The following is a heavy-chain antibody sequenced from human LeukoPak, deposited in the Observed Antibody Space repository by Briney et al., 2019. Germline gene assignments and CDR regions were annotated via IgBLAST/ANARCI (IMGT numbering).Heavy chain of an antibody. Sequence: PGGSLRLSCAACGLTLSSYRMSWAPLAPGKGLGGGANIKGDASEKLYANSVQGRFTTSRHNAQNSVHLQMNSLRAEDTAVYHCARDEYRSRWLHPWGQGTLVTVSS. CDR3: ARDEYRSRWLHP. D-gene: IGHD5-24*01. V-gene: IGHV3-7*01. J-gene: IGHJ5*02. CDR1: GLTLSSYR. CDR2: IKGDASEK.